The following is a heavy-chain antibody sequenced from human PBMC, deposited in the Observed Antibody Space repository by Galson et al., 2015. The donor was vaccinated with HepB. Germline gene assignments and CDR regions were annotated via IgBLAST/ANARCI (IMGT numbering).Heavy chain of an antibody. D-gene: IGHD6-19*01. CDR3: AKVARKWLVPFDH. V-gene: IGHV3-23*01. J-gene: IGHJ4*02. CDR2: ISGTGGST. CDR1: GFTFNNYA. Sequence: SLRLSCAASGFTFNNYAMNWVRQAPGKGLEWVSAISGTGGSTFNADSVKGRFTISRDNSKNTLFLQMHSLRAEDTAIYYCAKVARKWLVPFDHWGQGTLVIVSS.